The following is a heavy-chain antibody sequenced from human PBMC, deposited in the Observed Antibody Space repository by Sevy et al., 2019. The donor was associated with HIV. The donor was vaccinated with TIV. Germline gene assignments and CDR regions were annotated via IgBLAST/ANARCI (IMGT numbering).Heavy chain of an antibody. J-gene: IGHJ3*02. CDR2: IIPIFDTA. V-gene: IGHV1-69*13. Sequence: ASVKVSCKASGGTFSSYAISWVRQAPGQGLEWMGGIIPIFDTANYAQKFQGRVTITADESTITAYMELSSLRSEDTAVYYCARGVYYYDSLCAFDIWGQGTMVTVSS. CDR3: ARGVYYYDSLCAFDI. CDR1: GGTFSSYA. D-gene: IGHD3-22*01.